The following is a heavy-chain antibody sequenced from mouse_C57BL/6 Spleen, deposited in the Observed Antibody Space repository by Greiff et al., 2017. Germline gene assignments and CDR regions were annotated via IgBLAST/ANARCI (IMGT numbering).Heavy chain of an antibody. J-gene: IGHJ1*03. CDR1: GFTFSSYA. Sequence: EVQVVESGGGLVKPGGSLKLSCAASGFTFSSYAMSWVRQTPEKRLEWVATISDGGSYTYYPDNVKGRFTISRDNAKNNLYLQMSHLKSEDTAMYYCARPASYYGSSYWYFDVWGTGTTVTVSS. V-gene: IGHV5-4*01. CDR3: ARPASYYGSSYWYFDV. CDR2: ISDGGSYT. D-gene: IGHD1-1*01.